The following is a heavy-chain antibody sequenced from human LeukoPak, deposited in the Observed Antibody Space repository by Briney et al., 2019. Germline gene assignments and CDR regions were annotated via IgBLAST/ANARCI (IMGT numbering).Heavy chain of an antibody. CDR1: GFTFSGSA. CDR2: IRSKANSYAT. V-gene: IGHV3-73*01. J-gene: IGHJ6*03. D-gene: IGHD3-10*01. Sequence: GGSLRLSCAASGFTFSGSAMHWVRQASGKGLEWVGRIRSKANSYATAYAASVKGRFTISRDDSKNTAYLQMNSLKTEDTAVYYCTRNAGPYYYYYYYMDVWGKGTTVTVSS. CDR3: TRNAGPYYYYYYYMDV.